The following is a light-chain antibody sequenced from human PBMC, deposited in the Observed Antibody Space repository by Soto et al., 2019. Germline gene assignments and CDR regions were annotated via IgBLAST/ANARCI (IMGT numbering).Light chain of an antibody. CDR2: QDS. V-gene: IGLV3-1*01. J-gene: IGLJ1*01. CDR1: KLGDKY. CDR3: QAWDSSTLDV. Sequence: SYVLTQPPSVSVSPGQTASITCSGDKLGDKYACWYQQKPGQSPVLVIYQDSKRPSGIPERFSGSNSGNTATLTISGTQAMDEADYYCQAWDSSTLDVFGTGTKLTVL.